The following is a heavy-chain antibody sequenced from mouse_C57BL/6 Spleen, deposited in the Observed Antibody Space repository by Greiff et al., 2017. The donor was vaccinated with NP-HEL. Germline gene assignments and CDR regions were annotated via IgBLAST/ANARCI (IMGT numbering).Heavy chain of an antibody. CDR2: IDPEDGDT. V-gene: IGHV14-1*01. CDR3: THRGNDGYYHY. CDR1: GFNIKDYY. D-gene: IGHD2-3*01. Sequence: EVQLQQSGAELVRPGASVKLSCTASGFNIKDYYMHWVKQRPEQGLEWIGRIDPEDGDTEYAPKFQGKATMTADTSSNTAYLQLSSLTSEDTAVYYCTHRGNDGYYHYWGQGTSVTVSS. J-gene: IGHJ4*01.